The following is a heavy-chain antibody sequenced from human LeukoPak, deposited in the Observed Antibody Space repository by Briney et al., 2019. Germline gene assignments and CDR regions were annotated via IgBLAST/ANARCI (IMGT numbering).Heavy chain of an antibody. CDR2: ISSSGTTI. D-gene: IGHD7-27*01. V-gene: IGHV3-48*03. J-gene: IGHJ3*02. CDR3: ARTNWGLGGAFDM. Sequence: GGSLRLSCAAFGFTFSSYEMNWVRQAPGKGLEWVSKISSSGTTIYYADSVKGRFTTSRDNAKNSLYLQLNSLRAEDTAVYYCARTNWGLGGAFDMWGQGTMVTVSS. CDR1: GFTFSSYE.